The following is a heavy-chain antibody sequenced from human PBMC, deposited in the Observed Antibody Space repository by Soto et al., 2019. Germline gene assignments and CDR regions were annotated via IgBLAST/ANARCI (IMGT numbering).Heavy chain of an antibody. CDR1: GFTFSSYA. CDR2: ISSNGGST. CDR3: VKDLVGATKVLPNWFDP. V-gene: IGHV3-64D*06. J-gene: IGHJ5*02. D-gene: IGHD1-26*01. Sequence: GGSLRLSCSASGFTFSSYAMHWVRQAPGKGLEYVSAISSNGGSTYYADSVKGRFTISRDNSKNTLYLQMSSLRAEDTAVYYCVKDLVGATKVLPNWFDPWGQGTLVTVSS.